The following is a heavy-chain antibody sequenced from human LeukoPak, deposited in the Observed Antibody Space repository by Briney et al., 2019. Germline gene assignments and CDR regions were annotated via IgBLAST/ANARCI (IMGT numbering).Heavy chain of an antibody. CDR3: ARPLDDYGGAWFDP. Sequence: PGGSLRLSCAASGFTFSSHWMHWVRQAPGKGLVWVSRIDSDGRITTYADSVKGRFTISRDNAKNTLYLQMNSLRDEDTAGYYCARPLDDYGGAWFDPWGQGTLVTVSS. J-gene: IGHJ5*02. D-gene: IGHD4-23*01. CDR1: GFTFSSHW. CDR2: IDSDGRIT. V-gene: IGHV3-74*01.